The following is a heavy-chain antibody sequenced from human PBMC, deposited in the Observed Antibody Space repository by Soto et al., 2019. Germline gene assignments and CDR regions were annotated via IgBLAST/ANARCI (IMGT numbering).Heavy chain of an antibody. V-gene: IGHV3-33*01. D-gene: IGHD4-17*01. Sequence: QVQLVESGGGVVQPGRSLRLSCAASGFTFSSYGMHWVRQAPGKGLEWVAVIWYDGSNKYYADSVKGRFTISRDNSKNTLYLQMNSLRAEDTAVYYCARGGLYDYGDYAWGQGTLVTVSS. J-gene: IGHJ5*02. CDR2: IWYDGSNK. CDR1: GFTFSSYG. CDR3: ARGGLYDYGDYA.